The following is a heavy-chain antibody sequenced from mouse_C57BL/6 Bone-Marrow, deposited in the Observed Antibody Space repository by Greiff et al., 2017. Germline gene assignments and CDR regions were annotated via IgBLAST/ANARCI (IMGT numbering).Heavy chain of an antibody. CDR3: AKRDYGSRYYFDY. D-gene: IGHD1-1*01. CDR2: INPSSGSP. Sequence: VQLQQSGAELARPGASVKMSCKASGYTFTSYTMHWVKQRPGQGLEWIGYINPSSGSPKYNQKFKDKATLTADKSSSTAYMQLSSLTSEDSAVYYCAKRDYGSRYYFDYWGQGTTLTVSS. V-gene: IGHV1-4*01. CDR1: GYTFTSYT. J-gene: IGHJ2*01.